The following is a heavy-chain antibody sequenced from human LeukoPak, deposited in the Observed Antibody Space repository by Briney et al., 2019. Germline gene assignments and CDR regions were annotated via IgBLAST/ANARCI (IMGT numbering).Heavy chain of an antibody. J-gene: IGHJ4*02. Sequence: AGGSLRLSCAASGFTFSSYEMNWVRQAPGKGLEWVSYISSSGSTIYYADSVKGRFTISRDNAKNSLYLQMSSLRAEDTAVYYCARERDGYNDYWGQGTLVTVSS. CDR1: GFTFSSYE. D-gene: IGHD5-24*01. CDR3: ARERDGYNDY. CDR2: ISSSGSTI. V-gene: IGHV3-48*03.